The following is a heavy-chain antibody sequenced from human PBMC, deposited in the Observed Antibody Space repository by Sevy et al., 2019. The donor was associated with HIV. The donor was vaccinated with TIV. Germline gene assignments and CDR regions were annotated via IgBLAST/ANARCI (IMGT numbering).Heavy chain of an antibody. CDR1: GFTFSSYG. CDR3: ARDLTKYGSGSTLDY. D-gene: IGHD3-10*01. CDR2: IWYDGSNK. J-gene: IGHJ4*02. V-gene: IGHV3-33*01. Sequence: GGSLRLSCATSGFTFSSYGMHWVRQAPGKGLEWVAVIWYDGSNKYYADSVKGRFTISRDNSKNTLYLQMNSLRAEDTAVYYCARDLTKYGSGSTLDYWGQGTLVTVSS.